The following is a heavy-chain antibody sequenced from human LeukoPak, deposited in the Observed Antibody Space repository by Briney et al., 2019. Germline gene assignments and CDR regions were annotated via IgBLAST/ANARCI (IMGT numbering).Heavy chain of an antibody. Sequence: GGSLRLSCAASGFTFSSYGMHWVRQAPGKGLEWVAFIRYDGSNKYYADSVKGRFTISRDNSKNTLYLQMNSLRAEDTAVYYCAKDRRVGGSYYYFDYWGQGTLVTVSS. D-gene: IGHD1-26*01. J-gene: IGHJ4*02. CDR1: GFTFSSYG. CDR3: AKDRRVGGSYYYFDY. V-gene: IGHV3-30*02. CDR2: IRYDGSNK.